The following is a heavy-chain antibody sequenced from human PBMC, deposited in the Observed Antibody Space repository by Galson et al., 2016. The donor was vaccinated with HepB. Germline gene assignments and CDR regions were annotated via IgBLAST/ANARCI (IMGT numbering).Heavy chain of an antibody. Sequence: PALVKPTQTLTLTCTFSGFSLSTSGEGVGWIRQPPGKALEWLALIYWDNDKRYSPSLKSRLTIPKDTSKNQVVLTMTNLDPVDTATYYCAHTAYGDNRLVFFIEEYWFDPWGQGTLVTVSS. CDR2: IYWDNDK. CDR1: GFSLSTSGEG. J-gene: IGHJ5*02. V-gene: IGHV2-5*02. CDR3: AHTAYGDNRLVFFIEEYWFDP. D-gene: IGHD4-17*01.